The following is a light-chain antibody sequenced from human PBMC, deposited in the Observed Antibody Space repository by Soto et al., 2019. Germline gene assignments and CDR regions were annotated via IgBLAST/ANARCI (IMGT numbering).Light chain of an antibody. J-gene: IGKJ1*01. V-gene: IGKV1-27*01. CDR2: EAS. CDR3: QQYGSSFGT. CDR1: QGIRND. Sequence: DIQMTQSPSSLSASVGERVTITCRASQGIRNDLGWYQQKPGEVPKLLIYEASNLQSGVPSRFRGGGSGTEFTLTISSLQSEDFAVYYCQQYGSSFGTFGQGTKVDIK.